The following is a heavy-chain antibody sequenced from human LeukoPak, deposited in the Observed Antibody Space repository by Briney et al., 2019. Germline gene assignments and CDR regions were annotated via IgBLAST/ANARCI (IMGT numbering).Heavy chain of an antibody. CDR2: ISYDGSNK. D-gene: IGHD3-22*01. V-gene: IGHV3-30-3*01. J-gene: IGHJ3*02. Sequence: GGSLRLSCAASRFTFSSYAMHWVRQAPGKGLEWVAVISYDGSNKYYADSVKGRFTISRDNAKNSLYLQMNSLRAEDTAVYYCARDSTLYDSSGDAFDIWGQGTMVTVSS. CDR1: RFTFSSYA. CDR3: ARDSTLYDSSGDAFDI.